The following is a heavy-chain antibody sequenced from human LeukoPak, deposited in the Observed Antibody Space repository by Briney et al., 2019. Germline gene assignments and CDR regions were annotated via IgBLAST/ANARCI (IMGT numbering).Heavy chain of an antibody. V-gene: IGHV2-5*01. J-gene: IGHJ4*02. Sequence: CGPTLVKPTQTLTLTCTFSGFSLSTSAVGVGWIRQPPGKALEWLAFIYWNDDKHYSPSLKSRLTITRDTSRNQVVLTMTEMDPLDTAADYCAHGSGWLFDYWGEATPVTASS. CDR3: AHGSGWLFDY. CDR2: IYWNDDK. CDR1: GFSLSTSAVG. D-gene: IGHD6-19*01.